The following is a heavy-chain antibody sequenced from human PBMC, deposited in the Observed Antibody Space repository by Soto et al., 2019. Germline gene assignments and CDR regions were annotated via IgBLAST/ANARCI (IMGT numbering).Heavy chain of an antibody. CDR3: ATYYGGNSAFDY. J-gene: IGHJ4*02. Sequence: SETLSLTCAVYGGSFSGYYWSWIRQPPGKGLEWIGEINHSGSTNYNPSLKSRVTISVDTSKNQFSLKLSSVTAADTAVYYCATYYGGNSAFDYWGQGTLVTVSS. CDR2: INHSGST. CDR1: GGSFSGYY. V-gene: IGHV4-34*01. D-gene: IGHD4-17*01.